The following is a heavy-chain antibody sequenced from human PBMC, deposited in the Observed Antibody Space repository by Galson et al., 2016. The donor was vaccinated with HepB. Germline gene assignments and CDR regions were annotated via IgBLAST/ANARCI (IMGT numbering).Heavy chain of an antibody. Sequence: SLRLSCAGSGFNFSSFEMNWVRQVPGKGLEWISYVSSSGNTIYYADSVKDRFTISRDNAKNSLFQHMNSLRVEDTAIYYCARGPWSGDFGMGGDLDHWGQGTLVTVSS. J-gene: IGHJ4*02. CDR3: ARGPWSGDFGMGGDLDH. CDR1: GFNFSSFE. V-gene: IGHV3-48*03. CDR2: VSSSGNTI. D-gene: IGHD4-17*01.